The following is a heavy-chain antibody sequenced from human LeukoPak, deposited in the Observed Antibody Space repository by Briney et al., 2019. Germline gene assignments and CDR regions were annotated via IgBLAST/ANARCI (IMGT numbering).Heavy chain of an antibody. Sequence: SQTLSLTCAISGDSVSGESGAWNWIRQSPSRGLEWLGRTYYRSKWYDDYALSVKSRITINPDTSKNQFSLQLSSVTPEDTAVYYCAHGLSGKGFNYWGQGTLVTVSS. V-gene: IGHV6-1*01. D-gene: IGHD3-10*01. CDR3: AHGLSGKGFNY. J-gene: IGHJ4*02. CDR1: GDSVSGESGA. CDR2: TYYRSKWYD.